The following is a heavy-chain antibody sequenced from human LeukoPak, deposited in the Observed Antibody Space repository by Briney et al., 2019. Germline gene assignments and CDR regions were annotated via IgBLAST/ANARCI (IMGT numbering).Heavy chain of an antibody. CDR1: GYTFTDYY. CDR2: INPNSGGT. V-gene: IGHV1-2*02. J-gene: IGHJ4*02. D-gene: IGHD3-22*01. CDR3: ARDRRGYYYDSSGYYYDY. Sequence: ASVKVSCKASGYTFTDYYMHWVRQAPGQGLEWMGWINPNSGGTNYARKFQGRVTMTRDTSISTAYMELSRLRSDDTAVYYCARDRRGYYYDSSGYYYDYWGQGTLVTVSS.